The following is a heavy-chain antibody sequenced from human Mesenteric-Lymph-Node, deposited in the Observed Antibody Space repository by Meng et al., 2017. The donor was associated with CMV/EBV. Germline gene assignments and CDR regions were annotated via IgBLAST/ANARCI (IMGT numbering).Heavy chain of an antibody. J-gene: IGHJ4*02. Sequence: GESLKISCTASGFTFGDYAMSWVRQAPGKGLEWVGFIRSKAYGGTTEYAASVKGRFTISRDDSKSTLYLQMNSLKTEDTAVYYCTTDGAAAGTGVDYWGQGTLVTVSS. CDR1: GFTFGDYA. CDR2: IRSKAYGGTT. V-gene: IGHV3-49*04. CDR3: TTDGAAAGTGVDY. D-gene: IGHD6-13*01.